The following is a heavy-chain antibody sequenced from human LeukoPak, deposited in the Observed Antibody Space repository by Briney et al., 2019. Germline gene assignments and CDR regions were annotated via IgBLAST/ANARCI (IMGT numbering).Heavy chain of an antibody. J-gene: IGHJ4*02. D-gene: IGHD6-19*01. CDR3: ARHAGIAVAGDLDY. Sequence: SETLSLTCTVSGGSISSYYWSWIRQPPGKGLEWIGYIYTSGSTNYNPSLKSRVTISVDTSKNQFSLKLSSVTAADTAVYYCARHAGIAVAGDLDYWGQGTLVTVSS. CDR2: IYTSGST. V-gene: IGHV4-4*09. CDR1: GGSISSYY.